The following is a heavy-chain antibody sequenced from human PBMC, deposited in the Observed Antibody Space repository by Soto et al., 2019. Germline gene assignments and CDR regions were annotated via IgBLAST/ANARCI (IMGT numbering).Heavy chain of an antibody. J-gene: IGHJ4*02. CDR1: GESFGAYY. V-gene: IGHV4-34*01. Sequence: SETLSLTCDVYGESFGAYYWNWIRQSPEKGLEWIADIHYSGTTNYNPSLRSRVTISRDTSKRQFSLKLPSVTPADTAVYYCVTYEARTHGWGPLADFCGQGTQLTVSS. D-gene: IGHD3-10*01. CDR2: IHYSGTT. CDR3: VTYEARTHGWGPLADF.